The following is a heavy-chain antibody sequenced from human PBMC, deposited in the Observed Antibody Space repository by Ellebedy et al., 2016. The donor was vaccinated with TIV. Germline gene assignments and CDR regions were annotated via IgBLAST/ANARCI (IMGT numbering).Heavy chain of an antibody. CDR2: INAGNGNT. D-gene: IGHD6-13*01. Sequence: AASVKVSCKASGYTFTTYAVHWVRQAPGQRLEWMGWINAGNGNTKYSQKFQGRVTITRDTSASTAYMELSSLRSEDTAVYYCARDRDSNSWYFGGYYYYGMDVWGQGTTVTVSS. V-gene: IGHV1-3*01. J-gene: IGHJ6*02. CDR1: GYTFTTYA. CDR3: ARDRDSNSWYFGGYYYYGMDV.